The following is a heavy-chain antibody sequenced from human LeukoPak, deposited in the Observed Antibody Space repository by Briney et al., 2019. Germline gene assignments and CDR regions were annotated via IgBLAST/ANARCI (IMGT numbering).Heavy chain of an antibody. CDR1: GFSFGTYA. D-gene: IGHD6-13*01. J-gene: IGHJ4*02. V-gene: IGHV3-23*01. CDR2: ISGSGRST. CDR3: VKASSSSWSSFDY. Sequence: GGSLRLSCAGSGFSFGTYAMNWVRQAPGKGLEWVATISGSGRSTYYADSVKGRFTISRDNSKHTLFLQMASLRAEDTAVYYCVKASSSSWSSFDYWGQGTLVTVSS.